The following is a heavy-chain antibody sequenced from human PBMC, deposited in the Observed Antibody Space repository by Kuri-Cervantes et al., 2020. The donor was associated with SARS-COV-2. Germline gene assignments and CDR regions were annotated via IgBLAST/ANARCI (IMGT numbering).Heavy chain of an antibody. CDR2: INHTGST. CDR3: ARVITMVRGGPYYFDY. Sequence: SQTLSLTCAVYGGSFNNYYWNWIRQPPGKGLEWIGEINHTGSTNYNPSLKSRVTISVDTSKNQFSLKLSSVTAADTAVYYCARVITMVRGGPYYFDYWGQGTLVTVSS. J-gene: IGHJ4*02. D-gene: IGHD3-10*01. CDR1: GGSFNNYY. V-gene: IGHV4-34*01.